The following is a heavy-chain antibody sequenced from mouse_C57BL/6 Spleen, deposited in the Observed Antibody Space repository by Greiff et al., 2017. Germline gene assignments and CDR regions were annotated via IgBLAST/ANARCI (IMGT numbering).Heavy chain of an antibody. Sequence: VQLQQSGAELVKPGASVKISCKASGYAFSSYWMNWVKQRPGQGLEWIGKIYPGDGDTNYNGKFKGKATLTAAKSSSTAYMRLSSLTSEDSSVYFCARSRDWDAMYYWGQGPSVTVSS. CDR3: ARSRDWDAMYY. J-gene: IGHJ4*01. CDR2: IYPGDGDT. D-gene: IGHD4-1*01. CDR1: GYAFSSYW. V-gene: IGHV1-80*01.